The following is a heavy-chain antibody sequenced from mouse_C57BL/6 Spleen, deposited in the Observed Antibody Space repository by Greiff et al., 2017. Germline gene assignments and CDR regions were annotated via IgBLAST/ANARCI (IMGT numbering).Heavy chain of an antibody. J-gene: IGHJ3*01. Sequence: LQESGPELVRPGVSVKISCKGSGYTFTDYAMHWVKQSHAKSLEWIGVISTYYGDASYNQKFKDKATMTVEKSSSTAYMELARLTSEDSAVYYCARLRYGYDEFAYWGQGTLVTVSA. CDR2: ISTYYGDA. CDR1: GYTFTDYA. CDR3: ARLRYGYDEFAY. V-gene: IGHV1-67*01. D-gene: IGHD2-2*01.